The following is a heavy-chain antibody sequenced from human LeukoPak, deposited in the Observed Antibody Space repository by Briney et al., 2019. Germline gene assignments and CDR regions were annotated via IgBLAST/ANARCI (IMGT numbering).Heavy chain of an antibody. CDR2: ISYDGSNK. Sequence: QPGRSLRLSCAASGFTFSSYGMHWVRQAPGKGLEWVAVISYDGSNKYYADSVKGRFTISRDNSKNTLYLQMNSLRAEDTAVYYCARGGTYDDAFDIWGQGTMVTVSS. D-gene: IGHD3-16*01. CDR3: ARGGTYDDAFDI. J-gene: IGHJ3*02. V-gene: IGHV3-30*03. CDR1: GFTFSSYG.